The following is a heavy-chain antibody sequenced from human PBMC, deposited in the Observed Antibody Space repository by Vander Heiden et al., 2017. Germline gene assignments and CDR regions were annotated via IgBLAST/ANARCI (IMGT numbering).Heavy chain of an antibody. D-gene: IGHD3-16*01. CDR3: VKDWGGGFDY. CDR2: ISYDGSNK. J-gene: IGHJ4*02. CDR1: VFTFSTSA. V-gene: IGHV3-30*18. Sequence: QVQLVESGGGGVQPGRSLTLSCAASVFTFSTSAMHWVRQAPGKGLEWVAVISYDGSNKYYADSVKGRFTISRDNSKNTLYLQMNSLRAEDTAVYYCVKDWGGGFDYWGQGTLVTVSS.